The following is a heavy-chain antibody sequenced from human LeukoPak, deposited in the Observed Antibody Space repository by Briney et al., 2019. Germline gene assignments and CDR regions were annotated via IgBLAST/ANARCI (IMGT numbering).Heavy chain of an antibody. V-gene: IGHV3-13*05. D-gene: IGHD3-9*01. CDR3: ARAVPDILTGSGAFDI. Sequence: GGSLRLSCAASGFTFSSYDMHWVRQATGKGLEWVSAIGTAGDPYYPDSVKGRFTISRENAKNSLYLQMNSLRAGDTAVYYCARAVPDILTGSGAFDIWGQGTMVTVSS. CDR2: IGTAGDP. J-gene: IGHJ3*02. CDR1: GFTFSSYD.